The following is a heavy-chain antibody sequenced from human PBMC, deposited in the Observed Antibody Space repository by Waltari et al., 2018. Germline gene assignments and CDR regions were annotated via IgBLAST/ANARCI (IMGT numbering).Heavy chain of an antibody. CDR3: AAWTALR. D-gene: IGHD2-21*02. CDR1: GFTFPDPW. Sequence: EEQLVESGGGLVEPGGSLRLLCAASGFTFPDPWMCGVPPAAGRSWGRQAPGKGLEWVGRIKSNADGYTTDYAAPVKGRFTISRDDSISMVYLQMNNLRTEDTAVYYCAAWTALRGGQGTMVTVSS. CDR2: IKSNADGYTT. V-gene: IGHV3-15*01. J-gene: IGHJ3*01.